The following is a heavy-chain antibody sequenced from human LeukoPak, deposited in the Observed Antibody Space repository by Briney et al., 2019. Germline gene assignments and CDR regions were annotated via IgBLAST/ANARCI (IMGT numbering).Heavy chain of an antibody. CDR1: GGSISSYY. J-gene: IGHJ4*02. V-gene: IGHV4-59*01. Sequence: PSETLSLTCTGSGGSISSYYWSWIRQPPGKGLEWIGYIYNTGITKYNPSLKSRVTMSMDTSKNQFSLRLSSVTAADTAVYYCARGGWYSDCWGQGTLVTVSS. D-gene: IGHD6-19*01. CDR3: ARGGWYSDC. CDR2: IYNTGIT.